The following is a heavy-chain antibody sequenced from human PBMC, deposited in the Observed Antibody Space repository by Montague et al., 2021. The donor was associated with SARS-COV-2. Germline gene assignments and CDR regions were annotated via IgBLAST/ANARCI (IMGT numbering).Heavy chain of an antibody. D-gene: IGHD5-18*01. CDR2: ISYGGIA. V-gene: IGHV4-4*02. CDR3: AGKGLTAPADY. CDR1: GVSITATNW. Sequence: SETLSLTCAVSGVSITATNWWSLVRQPPGKGLEWIGEISYGGIATYNPSLKSRATISMDRSRNLFSLKLSSVTAADTAIYYCAGKGLTAPADYWGQGTLVTVS. J-gene: IGHJ4*02.